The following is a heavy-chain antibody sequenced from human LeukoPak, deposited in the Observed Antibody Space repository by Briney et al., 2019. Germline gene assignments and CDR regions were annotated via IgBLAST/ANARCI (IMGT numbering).Heavy chain of an antibody. V-gene: IGHV4-59*08. CDR2: IYYSGSA. CDR3: ARQTGSGLFTLP. CDR1: GGSISSYY. D-gene: IGHD3/OR15-3a*01. J-gene: IGHJ4*02. Sequence: SETLSLTCTVSGGSISSYYWSWIRQPPGKGLEWIGYIYYSGSANYNPSLRSRVTISVDTSKNQFSLKLSSVTATDTAMYYCARQTGSGLFTLPGGQGTLVTVSS.